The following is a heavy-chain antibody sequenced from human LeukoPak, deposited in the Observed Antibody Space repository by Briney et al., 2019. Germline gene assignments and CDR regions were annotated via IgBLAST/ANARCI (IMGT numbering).Heavy chain of an antibody. J-gene: IGHJ3*02. D-gene: IGHD3-16*01. Sequence: SVKVSCKASGGTFSSYAISWVRQAPGQGLEWMGRIIPIFGIANYAQKFQGRVTITADKSTSTAYMELSSLRSEDTAVYYCARVPSGGVIKDAFDIWGQGTMVTVSS. CDR2: IIPIFGIA. V-gene: IGHV1-69*04. CDR3: ARVPSGGVIKDAFDI. CDR1: GGTFSSYA.